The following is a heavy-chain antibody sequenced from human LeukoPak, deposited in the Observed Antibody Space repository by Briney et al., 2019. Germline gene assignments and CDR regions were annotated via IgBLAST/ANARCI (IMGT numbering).Heavy chain of an antibody. CDR3: AREWEIVVVIDY. D-gene: IGHD3-22*01. CDR2: ISYDGSNK. V-gene: IGHV3-30-3*01. J-gene: IGHJ4*02. Sequence: GRSLRLSCAASGFTFSSYALHWVRQAPGKGLEWVAVISYDGSNKYYADSVKGLFTISRDNSKNTLYLQMNSLRAEDTAVYYCAREWEIVVVIDYWGQGTLVTVSA. CDR1: GFTFSSYA.